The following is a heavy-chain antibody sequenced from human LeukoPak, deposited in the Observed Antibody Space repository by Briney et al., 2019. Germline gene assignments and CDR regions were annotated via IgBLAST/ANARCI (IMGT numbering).Heavy chain of an antibody. CDR1: GGSISTYY. CDR2: IDYRGST. CDR3: ARQVDKTVAGTPTPFDY. Sequence: SETLSLTCIVSGGSISTYYWSWIRQPPGKGLEYIGYIDYRGSTSYSPSLKSRVTISIDTSKKQFSLKLRSVTAADTAVYYCARQVDKTVAGTPTPFDYWGQGTLVTVSS. J-gene: IGHJ4*02. D-gene: IGHD6-19*01. V-gene: IGHV4-59*01.